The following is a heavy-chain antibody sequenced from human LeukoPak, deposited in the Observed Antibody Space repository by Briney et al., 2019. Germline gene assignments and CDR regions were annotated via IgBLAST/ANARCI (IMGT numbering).Heavy chain of an antibody. Sequence: SETLSLTCTVSGGSISSYYWSWIRQPPGKGLEWIGYIYHSGSTYYNPSLKSRVTISVDRSISTAYLQWSSLKASDTAMYYCAREMTLAVPNEGNAFDIWGQGTMVTVSS. CDR3: AREMTLAVPNEGNAFDI. D-gene: IGHD1-1*01. J-gene: IGHJ3*02. CDR1: GGSISSYY. V-gene: IGHV4-59*12. CDR2: IYHSGST.